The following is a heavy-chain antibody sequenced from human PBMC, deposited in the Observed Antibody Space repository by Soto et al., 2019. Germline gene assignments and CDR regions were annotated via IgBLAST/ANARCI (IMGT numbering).Heavy chain of an antibody. CDR3: ARDRSADRFVQYFQH. J-gene: IGHJ1*01. V-gene: IGHV3-21*01. CDR1: GFTFGDSY. CDR2: ISSGSDSI. D-gene: IGHD6-19*01. Sequence: GGSLRLSCAGSGFTFGDSYMVWVRLAPGKGLEWVASISSGSDSIFYADSVKGRFTVSRDNAKNSLFLQMNNLRAEDTAVYFCARDRSADRFVQYFQHWGQGTQVTVSS.